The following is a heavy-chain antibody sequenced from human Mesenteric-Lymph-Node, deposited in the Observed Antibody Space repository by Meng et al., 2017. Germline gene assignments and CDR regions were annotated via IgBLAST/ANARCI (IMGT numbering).Heavy chain of an antibody. CDR3: AKESDWMVRGFDDY. V-gene: IGHV3-23*01. CDR2: ITGTGGGR. D-gene: IGHD3-10*01. CDR1: GFTFSSYA. J-gene: IGHJ4*02. Sequence: GESLKISCAGSGFTFSSYAMIWIRQAPGKGLEWVSSITGTGGGRHYAGSVKGRFSISRDNSKNTLYLQMNSLRAEDTAVYYCAKESDWMVRGFDDYWGQGTLVTVSS.